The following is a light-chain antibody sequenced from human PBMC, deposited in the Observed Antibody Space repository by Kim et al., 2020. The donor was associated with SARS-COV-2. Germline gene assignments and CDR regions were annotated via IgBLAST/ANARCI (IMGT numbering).Light chain of an antibody. CDR3: QSYNSVPRT. CDR2: GAS. Sequence: AAVGDRVTSTGRASQGIGNYVAWYHVKSGKVPLLVIYGASTLQSGVSSRFSGSGSGRDFTLSISSLQPEDVASYYCQSYNSVPRTFGQGTKVDIK. V-gene: IGKV1-27*01. J-gene: IGKJ1*01. CDR1: QGIGNY.